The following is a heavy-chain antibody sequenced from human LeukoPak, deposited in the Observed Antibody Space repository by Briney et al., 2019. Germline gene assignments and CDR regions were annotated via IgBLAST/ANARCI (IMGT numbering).Heavy chain of an antibody. CDR1: GYTFTSYD. CDR2: MNPNSGNT. Sequence: ASVKVSCKASGYTFTSYDINWVRQATGQGLEWMGWMNPNSGNTGYAQKFQGRVTITRNTSISTDYMELSSLRSEDTAVYYCARLHSSSWYLYYFDYWGQGTLVTVSS. J-gene: IGHJ4*02. V-gene: IGHV1-8*03. D-gene: IGHD6-13*01. CDR3: ARLHSSSWYLYYFDY.